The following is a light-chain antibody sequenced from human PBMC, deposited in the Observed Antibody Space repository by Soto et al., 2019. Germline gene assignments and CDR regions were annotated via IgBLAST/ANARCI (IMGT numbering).Light chain of an antibody. Sequence: EIVMTQSPATLSVSLGDRATLSCRASQSVITYLAWYQQKPGQAPRLLIYGASTRATGIPARFSGSGSETDFTLTISSLQSEDFAFYYCQQYNSWPPSYTFGQGTKLEIK. J-gene: IGKJ2*01. CDR1: QSVITY. V-gene: IGKV3-15*01. CDR3: QQYNSWPPSYT. CDR2: GAS.